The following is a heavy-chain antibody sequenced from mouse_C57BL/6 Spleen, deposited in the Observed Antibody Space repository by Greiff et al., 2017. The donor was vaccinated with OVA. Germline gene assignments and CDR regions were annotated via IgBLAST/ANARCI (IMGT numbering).Heavy chain of an antibody. Sequence: EVQLQQSGPELVKPGASVKIPCKASGYTFTDYNMDWVKQSHGKSLEWIGDINPNNGGTIYNQKFKGKATLTVDKSSSTAYMELRSLTSEDTAVYYCARGDYYGNYEGFDYWGQGTTLTVSS. J-gene: IGHJ2*01. V-gene: IGHV1-18*01. CDR1: GYTFTDYN. CDR3: ARGDYYGNYEGFDY. D-gene: IGHD2-1*01. CDR2: INPNNGGT.